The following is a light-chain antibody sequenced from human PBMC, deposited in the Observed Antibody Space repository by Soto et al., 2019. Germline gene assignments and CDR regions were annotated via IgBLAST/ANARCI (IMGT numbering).Light chain of an antibody. CDR3: LSFDSRLSVV. V-gene: IGLV1-40*01. CDR1: SSNIGAGYD. J-gene: IGLJ2*01. CDR2: GNT. Sequence: QSVLTQPPSVSGAPGQRVTISCTGSSSNIGAGYDVPWYQQLPGRAPKLLIYGNTNRPSGVPDRFSGSKSGTSASLAITGLQAEDEADYYCLSFDSRLSVVFGGGTKLTVL.